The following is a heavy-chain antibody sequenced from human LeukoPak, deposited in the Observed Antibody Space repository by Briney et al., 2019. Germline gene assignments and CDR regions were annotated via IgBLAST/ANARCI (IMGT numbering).Heavy chain of an antibody. J-gene: IGHJ6*02. CDR1: GYTLSDLA. CDR3: ARIFQRAGKDYYYGMDV. D-gene: IGHD2/OR15-2a*01. V-gene: IGHV1-24*01. CDR2: FDPEDGET. Sequence: ASVKVSCKVSGYTLSDLAMEWVRQAPGKGLEWMGGFDPEDGETIYAQKFQGRVTMTEDTSTDTAYMELSSLRAEDTAVYYCARIFQRAGKDYYYGMDVWGQGTTVTVSS.